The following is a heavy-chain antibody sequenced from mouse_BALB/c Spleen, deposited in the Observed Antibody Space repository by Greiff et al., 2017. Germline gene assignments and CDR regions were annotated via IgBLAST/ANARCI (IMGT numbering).Heavy chain of an antibody. J-gene: IGHJ2*01. CDR1: GYSITSDYA. V-gene: IGHV3-2*02. D-gene: IGHD2-1*01. Sequence: EVQLQESGPGLVKPSQSLSLTCTVTGYSITSDYAWNWIRQFPGNKLEWMGYISYSGSTSYNPSLKSRISITRDTSKNQFFLQLNSVTTEDTATYYCAREVYGNLDYWGQGTTLTVSS. CDR2: ISYSGST. CDR3: AREVYGNLDY.